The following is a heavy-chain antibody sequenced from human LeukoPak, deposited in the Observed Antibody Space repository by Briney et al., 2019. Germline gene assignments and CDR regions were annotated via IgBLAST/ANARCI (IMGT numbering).Heavy chain of an antibody. CDR2: IYYSGST. CDR3: ASNYSSSWYYFDY. D-gene: IGHD6-13*01. V-gene: IGHV4-39*01. Sequence: PSETLSLTCTVSGGSISSSSYYWGWIRQPPGKGLEWIGSIYYSGSTYYNPSLKSRVTISVDTSKNQFSMKLSSVTAADKAVYYCASNYSSSWYYFDYWGQGTLVTVSS. J-gene: IGHJ4*02. CDR1: GGSISSSSYY.